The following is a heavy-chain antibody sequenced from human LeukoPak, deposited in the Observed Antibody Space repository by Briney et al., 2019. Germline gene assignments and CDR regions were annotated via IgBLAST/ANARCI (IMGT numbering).Heavy chain of an antibody. V-gene: IGHV3-30*02. CDR2: IRHDGGNK. D-gene: IGHD1-26*01. Sequence: GGSLRLSCAASGFTVTSYGMHWVRQAPGKGLEWVAFIRHDGGNKYYTDSVKGRFTISRDNSKNTLYLQMNSLRAEDTAVYYCAKDFIVGATSLWGQGTLVTVSS. CDR3: AKDFIVGATSL. CDR1: GFTVTSYG. J-gene: IGHJ4*02.